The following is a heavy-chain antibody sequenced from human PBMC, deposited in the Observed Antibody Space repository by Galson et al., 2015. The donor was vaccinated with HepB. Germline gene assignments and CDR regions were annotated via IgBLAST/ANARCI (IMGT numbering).Heavy chain of an antibody. Sequence: SLRLSCAASEFSLSYYWMIWVRQAPGKGLAWVANIKHDGIEKYYVDSVKGRFTISRDNAKNSLYLQMNSLRAEDTAMYYCARDLYSSGWPTLYWGQGTLVTVSS. V-gene: IGHV3-7*03. CDR1: EFSLSYYW. CDR3: ARDLYSSGWPTLY. CDR2: IKHDGIEK. D-gene: IGHD3-22*01. J-gene: IGHJ4*02.